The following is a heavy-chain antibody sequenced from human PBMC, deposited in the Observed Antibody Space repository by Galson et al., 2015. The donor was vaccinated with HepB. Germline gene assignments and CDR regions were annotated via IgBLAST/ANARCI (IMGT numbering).Heavy chain of an antibody. V-gene: IGHV3-30*18. CDR3: AKGTPDYVLDY. D-gene: IGHD4-17*01. CDR2: ISYDGSNK. J-gene: IGHJ4*02. Sequence: SLRLSCAASGFTFSSYGMHWVRQAPGKGLEWVAVISYDGSNKYYADSVKGRFTISRDNSKNTLYLQMNSLRAEDTAVYYCAKGTPDYVLDYWGQGTLVTVSS. CDR1: GFTFSSYG.